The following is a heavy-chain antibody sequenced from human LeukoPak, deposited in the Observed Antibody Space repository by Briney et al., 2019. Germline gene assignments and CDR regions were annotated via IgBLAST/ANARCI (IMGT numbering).Heavy chain of an antibody. CDR3: ARGLKWLVRGYFDY. Sequence: GGSLRLSCAASGFTFSSYAMSWVRQAPGKGLEWVSAISGSGGSTYYADSVKGRFTISRDNSKNTLYLQMNSLRAEDTAVYYCARGLKWLVRGYFDYWGQGTLVTVSS. J-gene: IGHJ4*02. CDR1: GFTFSSYA. V-gene: IGHV3-23*01. CDR2: ISGSGGST. D-gene: IGHD6-19*01.